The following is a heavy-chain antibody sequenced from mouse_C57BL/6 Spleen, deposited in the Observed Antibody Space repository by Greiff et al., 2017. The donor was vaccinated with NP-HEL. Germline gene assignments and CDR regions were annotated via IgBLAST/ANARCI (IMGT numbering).Heavy chain of an antibody. D-gene: IGHD3-2*02. CDR1: GFTFSSYA. V-gene: IGHV5-9-1*02. Sequence: DVHLVESGEGLVKPGGSLKLSCAASGFTFSSYAMSWVRQTPEKRLEWVAYISSGGDYIYYADTVKGRFTISRDNARNTLYLQMSSLKSEDTAMYYCTRLDSSGYVGAMDYWGQGTSVTVSS. J-gene: IGHJ4*01. CDR2: ISSGGDYI. CDR3: TRLDSSGYVGAMDY.